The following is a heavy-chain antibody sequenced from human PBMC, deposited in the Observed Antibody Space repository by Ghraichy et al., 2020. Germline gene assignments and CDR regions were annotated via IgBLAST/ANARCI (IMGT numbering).Heavy chain of an antibody. J-gene: IGHJ3*02. CDR2: IKSAGSSS. D-gene: IGHD2-15*01. V-gene: IGHV3-74*01. CDR3: TREWCAFDI. Sequence: VSRIKSAGSSSIYADSVRGRFTISRDNGKNTLYLQMDSLRAEDTAVYYCTREWCAFDIWGQVSVV.